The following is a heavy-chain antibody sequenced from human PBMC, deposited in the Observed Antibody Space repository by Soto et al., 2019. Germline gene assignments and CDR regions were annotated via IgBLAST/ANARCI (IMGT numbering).Heavy chain of an antibody. CDR2: IYYSGST. V-gene: IGHV4-39*01. Sequence: SETLSLTCTVSGGSISSSSDYWVWIRQPPGKGLEWVGTIYYSGSTFYNPSLKSRVTISADTSKNQFSLKLNSVTAADTAVYYCARLNSGGSGRYGHYDYWGQGTLVTVSS. CDR1: GGSISSSSDY. D-gene: IGHD3-10*01. J-gene: IGHJ4*02. CDR3: ARLNSGGSGRYGHYDY.